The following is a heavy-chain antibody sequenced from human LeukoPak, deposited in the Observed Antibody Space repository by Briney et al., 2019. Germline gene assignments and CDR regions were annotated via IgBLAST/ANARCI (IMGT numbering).Heavy chain of an antibody. CDR3: AKVLSSGWTNYFDY. CDR1: GFTFSSYA. V-gene: IGHV3-23*01. CDR2: ISGSGGST. J-gene: IGHJ4*02. Sequence: PGGSLRLSCAASGFTFSSYAMSWARQAPGKGLEWVSAISGSGGSTYYADSVKGRFTISRDNSKNTLYLQMNSLRAEDTAVYYCAKVLSSGWTNYFDYWGQGTLVTVSS. D-gene: IGHD6-19*01.